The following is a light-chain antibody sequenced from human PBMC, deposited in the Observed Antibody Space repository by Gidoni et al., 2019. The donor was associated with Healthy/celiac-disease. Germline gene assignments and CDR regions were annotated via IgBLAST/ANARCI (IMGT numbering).Light chain of an antibody. J-gene: IGKJ1*01. CDR1: QSVSSN. CDR2: GAS. V-gene: IGKV3-15*01. Sequence: EIVMTQSPATLSVSPGERATLSCRASQSVSSNLAWYQQKPGQAPRLLIYGASTRATGIPARFSGSGSGTEFTLTISSLQSEDFAVYYCQQYNNWPLQQWTFGQGTKVEIK. CDR3: QQYNNWPLQQWT.